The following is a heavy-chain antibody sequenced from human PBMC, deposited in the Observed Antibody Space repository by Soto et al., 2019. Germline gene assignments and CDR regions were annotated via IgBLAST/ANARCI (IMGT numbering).Heavy chain of an antibody. J-gene: IGHJ4*02. D-gene: IGHD1-1*01. V-gene: IGHV3-30*03. CDR3: ARAPRILGHITSLGEPSPGILEY. CDR1: GFIFSNNG. CDR2: MSYDGSDT. Sequence: QPGGSLRLSCVGSGFIFSNNGMHWVRQTPGKGLEWVAFMSYDGSDTFYADSVKGRFTISRDNSKNTLFLHMSNLRSDETAVYYCARAPRILGHITSLGEPSPGILEYWGQGTPVTVSS.